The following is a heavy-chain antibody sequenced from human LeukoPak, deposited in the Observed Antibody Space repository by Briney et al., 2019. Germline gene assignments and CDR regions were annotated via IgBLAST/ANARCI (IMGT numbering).Heavy chain of an antibody. CDR3: ARASLSIGGYSSFDY. CDR1: GGSIRRHY. J-gene: IGHJ4*02. V-gene: IGHV4-4*07. Sequence: SETLSLTCTVSGGSIRRHYWSWIRQSAGKGLEWIGRIYKSGSNSENTNYNPSLEGRVTVAADTSNNQFSLTLSSVTAADTAVYYCARASLSIGGYSSFDYWGQGILVTVSS. CDR2: IYKSGSNSENT. D-gene: IGHD2-15*01.